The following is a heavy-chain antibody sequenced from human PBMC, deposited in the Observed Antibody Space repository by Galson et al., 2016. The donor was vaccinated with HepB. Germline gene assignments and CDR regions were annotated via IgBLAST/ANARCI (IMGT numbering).Heavy chain of an antibody. J-gene: IGHJ4*02. V-gene: IGHV4-4*02. CDR1: DGSFSGSDW. D-gene: IGHD3-10*01. CDR3: ARVRVTRVLGDRTHYLDY. Sequence: SETLSLTCSVSDGSFSGSDWWSWVRQPPGKGLEWIGEIFHTGTTNYNPSLQSRVMISLDRSENQFSLKMTSVTAADTAVYYCARVRVTRVLGDRTHYLDYWGQGTLVTVSS. CDR2: IFHTGTT.